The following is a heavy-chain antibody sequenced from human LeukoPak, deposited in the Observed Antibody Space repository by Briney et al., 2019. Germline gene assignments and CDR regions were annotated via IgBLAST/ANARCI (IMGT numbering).Heavy chain of an antibody. CDR3: ARDHVGGKYYYMDV. J-gene: IGHJ6*03. Sequence: GGSLRLSCAASGFTFSSYAMSWVRQAPGKGLEWVSVIYSGGSTYYADSVKGRFTISRDNSKNTLYLQMNSLRAEDTAVYYCARDHVGGKYYYMDVWGKGTTVTVSS. CDR1: GFTFSSYA. CDR2: IYSGGST. D-gene: IGHD3-16*01. V-gene: IGHV3-66*01.